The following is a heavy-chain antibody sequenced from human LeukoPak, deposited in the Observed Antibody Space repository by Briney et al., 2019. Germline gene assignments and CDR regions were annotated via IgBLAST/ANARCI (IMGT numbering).Heavy chain of an antibody. V-gene: IGHV4-59*12. Sequence: SETLSLTCTVSGGSLSSYYWSWIRQPPGKGLEWIGYIYYSGSTNYNPSLKSRVTISVDRSKNQFSLKLSSVTAADTAVYYCARGVLNIDYSNRTTDYWGQGTLVTVSS. CDR2: IYYSGST. D-gene: IGHD4-11*01. J-gene: IGHJ4*02. CDR3: ARGVLNIDYSNRTTDY. CDR1: GGSLSSYY.